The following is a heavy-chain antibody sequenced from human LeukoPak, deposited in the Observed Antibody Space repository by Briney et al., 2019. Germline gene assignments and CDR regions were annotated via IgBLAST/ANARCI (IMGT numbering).Heavy chain of an antibody. D-gene: IGHD2/OR15-2a*01. Sequence: GGSLRLSCTASGFTFSNFWMGWVRQAPGKGLEWVSAIDSSTTRIYYANSVRGRFTISRDNAKNSLDLQMNSLRAEDTAVYYCVRGGTYCDSTCKGADYWGQGTLVAVSS. CDR1: GFTFSNFW. J-gene: IGHJ4*02. CDR3: VRGGTYCDSTCKGADY. CDR2: IDSSTTRI. V-gene: IGHV3-21*01.